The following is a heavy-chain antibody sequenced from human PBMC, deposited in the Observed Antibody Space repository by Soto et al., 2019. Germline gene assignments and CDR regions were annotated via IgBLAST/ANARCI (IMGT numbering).Heavy chain of an antibody. J-gene: IGHJ3*02. CDR3: ARDRVTYDAFDI. V-gene: IGHV4-31*03. CDR1: GGSISSGGYY. CDR2: ISYSGGA. D-gene: IGHD2-21*02. Sequence: QVQLQESGPGLVKPSQTLSLTCTVSGGSISSGGYYWSWIRQHPGKGLEWIGYISYSGGAYYNPSLESRVTLSVDTSKTPCSLTLSFVTAADTAVYYCARDRVTYDAFDIWGQGTMVTVSS.